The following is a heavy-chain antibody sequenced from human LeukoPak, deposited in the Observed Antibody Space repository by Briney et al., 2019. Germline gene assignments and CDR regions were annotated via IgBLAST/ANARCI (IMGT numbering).Heavy chain of an antibody. D-gene: IGHD2-21*01. V-gene: IGHV3-7*03. J-gene: IGHJ5*02. CDR1: GFTFSSYW. Sequence: GGSLRLSCAASGFTFSSYWMSWVRQAPGKGLEWVANIKQDGSEKYYVDSVKGRFTISRDNAKNSLYLQMNSPRAEDTAVYYCARDRVLLEFDPWGQGTLVTVSS. CDR2: IKQDGSEK. CDR3: ARDRVLLEFDP.